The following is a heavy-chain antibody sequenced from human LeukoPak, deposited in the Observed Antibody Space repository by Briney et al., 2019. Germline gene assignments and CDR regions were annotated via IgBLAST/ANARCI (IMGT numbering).Heavy chain of an antibody. D-gene: IGHD6-19*01. CDR1: GFTFSSYA. V-gene: IGHV3-30*04. CDR3: AMRSGLTPDFDY. CDR2: ISYDGSNK. Sequence: PGGSLRLSCAASGFTFSSYAMHWVRQAPGKGLECVAVISYDGSNKYYADSVKGRFTISRDNSKNTLYLQMNSLRAEDTAVYYCAMRSGLTPDFDYWGQGTLVTVSS. J-gene: IGHJ4*02.